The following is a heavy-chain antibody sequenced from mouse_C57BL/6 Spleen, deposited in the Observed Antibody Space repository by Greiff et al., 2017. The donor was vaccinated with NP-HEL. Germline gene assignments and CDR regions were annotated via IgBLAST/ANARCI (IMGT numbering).Heavy chain of an antibody. Sequence: QVQLQQSGPELVKPGASVKISCKASGYAFSSSWMNWVKQRPGKGLEWIGRIYPGDGDTNYIGKFKGKATLTADKSSSTAYMQLSSLTSEDSAVYFCARGEIYYDYDFDYWGQGTTLTVSS. V-gene: IGHV1-82*01. CDR2: IYPGDGDT. J-gene: IGHJ2*01. D-gene: IGHD2-4*01. CDR3: ARGEIYYDYDFDY. CDR1: GYAFSSSW.